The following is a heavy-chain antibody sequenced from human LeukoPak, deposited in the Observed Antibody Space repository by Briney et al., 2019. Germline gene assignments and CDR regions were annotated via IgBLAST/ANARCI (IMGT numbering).Heavy chain of an antibody. J-gene: IGHJ3*02. D-gene: IGHD3-16*01. Sequence: GGSLRLSCTASGFIFSSYSMHWVRQAPGKGLEFVSAISSNGDSTYYANSVKGRFTISRDTSKNTLYLQMGSLRTEDMAVYYCARVGDFSVAAFDIWGQGTMVTVSS. CDR2: ISSNGDST. CDR1: GFIFSSYS. CDR3: ARVGDFSVAAFDI. V-gene: IGHV3-64*01.